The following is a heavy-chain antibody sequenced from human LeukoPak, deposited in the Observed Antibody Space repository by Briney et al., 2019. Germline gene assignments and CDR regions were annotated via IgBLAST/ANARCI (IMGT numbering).Heavy chain of an antibody. J-gene: IGHJ6*04. Sequence: ASVKVSCKASGYTFTSYYMHWVRQAPGQGLEWMGIINPSGGSTNYAQKLQGRVTMTTDTSTSTAYMELRSLRSDDTAVYYCARDSKTITMVRGAVLDVWGKGTTVTVSS. CDR3: ARDSKTITMVRGAVLDV. CDR2: INPSGGST. D-gene: IGHD3-10*01. V-gene: IGHV1-46*01. CDR1: GYTFTSYY.